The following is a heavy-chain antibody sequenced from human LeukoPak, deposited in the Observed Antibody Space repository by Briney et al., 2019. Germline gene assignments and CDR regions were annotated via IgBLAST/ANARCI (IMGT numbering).Heavy chain of an antibody. D-gene: IGHD4-17*01. CDR2: IYYSGST. CDR3: ARSYGDYVVSFRDAFDI. J-gene: IGHJ3*02. V-gene: IGHV4-59*01. Sequence: SETLSLTCTVSGGSITYYYWSWIRQPPGKGLEWIGYIYYSGSTNYNPSLKSRVTISVDTSKNQFSLKLSSVTAADTAVYYCARSYGDYVVSFRDAFDIWGQGTMVTVSS. CDR1: GGSITYYY.